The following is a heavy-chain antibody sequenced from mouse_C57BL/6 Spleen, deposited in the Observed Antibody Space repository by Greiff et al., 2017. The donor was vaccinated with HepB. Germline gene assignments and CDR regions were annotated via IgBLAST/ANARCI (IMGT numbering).Heavy chain of an antibody. D-gene: IGHD3-3*01. V-gene: IGHV3-6*01. Sequence: EVQLQQSGPGLVKPSQSLSLTCSVTGYSITSGYYWNWIRQFPGNKLEWMGYISYDGSNNYNPSLKNRISITRDTSKNQFFLKLNSVTTEDTATYYCAREGPWFAYWGQRTLVTVSA. J-gene: IGHJ3*01. CDR2: ISYDGSN. CDR3: AREGPWFAY. CDR1: GYSITSGYY.